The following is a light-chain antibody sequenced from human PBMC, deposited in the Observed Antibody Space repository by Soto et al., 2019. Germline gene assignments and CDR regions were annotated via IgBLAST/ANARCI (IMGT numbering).Light chain of an antibody. CDR3: QQGHNWPLT. J-gene: IGKJ2*01. V-gene: IGKV3-15*01. Sequence: EIVMTQSPAPLSLSPGERAALSCRASQSINSELAWYQQKPGQPPTLLIYGASTRATGVPARFTGSESGSEFTLTISGLQSEDFAVYYCQQGHNWPLTFGQGTRLE. CDR1: QSINSE. CDR2: GAS.